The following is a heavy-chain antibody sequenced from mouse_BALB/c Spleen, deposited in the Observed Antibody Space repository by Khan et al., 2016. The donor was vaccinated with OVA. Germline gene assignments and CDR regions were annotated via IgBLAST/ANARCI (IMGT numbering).Heavy chain of an antibody. CDR1: GFTFSSFG. D-gene: IGHD1-1*01. CDR2: ISGDSSTI. Sequence: EVELVEFGGGLVQPGGSRKFSCVASGFTFSSFGMHWVRQAPEKGLEWVAYISGDSSTIYYTDTVKGRFTISRDNPKNTLFLQMTSLRSEDMAMYYCARSYFYGYYFDQWGQGTTLTVSS. CDR3: ARSYFYGYYFDQ. V-gene: IGHV5-17*02. J-gene: IGHJ2*01.